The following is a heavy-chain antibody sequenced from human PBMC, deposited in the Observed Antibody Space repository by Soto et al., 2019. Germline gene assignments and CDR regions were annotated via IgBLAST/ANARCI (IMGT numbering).Heavy chain of an antibody. CDR1: GGTFISYT. CDR3: ASRYDSSDY. V-gene: IGHV1-69*02. CDR2: IIPILGIA. Sequence: QVQLVQSGAEVKKPGSSVKVSCKASGGTFISYTISWVRQAPGQGLEWMGRIIPILGIANYAQKFQGRVTITADKSTSTTYMELSSLRSEDTAVYYCASRYDSSDYWGQGTLVTVSS. J-gene: IGHJ4*02. D-gene: IGHD3-22*01.